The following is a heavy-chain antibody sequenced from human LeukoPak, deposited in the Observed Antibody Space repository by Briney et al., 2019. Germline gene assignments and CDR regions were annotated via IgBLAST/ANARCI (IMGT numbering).Heavy chain of an antibody. V-gene: IGHV4-34*01. Sequence: SETLSLTCAVYGGSFSGYYWSWIRQPPGKGLEWIGEINHSGSTNYNPSLKSRVTISVDTSKDQFSLKLSSVTAADTAVYYCARDRRAAAAGFDYWGQGTLVTVSS. D-gene: IGHD6-13*01. CDR1: GGSFSGYY. J-gene: IGHJ4*01. CDR2: INHSGST. CDR3: ARDRRAAAAGFDY.